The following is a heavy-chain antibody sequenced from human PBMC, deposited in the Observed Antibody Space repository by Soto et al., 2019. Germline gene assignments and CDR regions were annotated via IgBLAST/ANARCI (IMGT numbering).Heavy chain of an antibody. CDR2: ISDSGGSS. CDR1: GFRFGNYV. Sequence: EVQLLQSGGGLVQPGGSLRLSCAASGFRFGNYVMNWVRQAPGKGLEWVSGISDSGGSSSSADSVKGRFTVSRDNSKNTLYLQMDSLTGDDTAVYYCTKGGDSWSGYAQHWGQGALVTVAS. D-gene: IGHD3-3*01. J-gene: IGHJ1*01. V-gene: IGHV3-23*01. CDR3: TKGGDSWSGYAQH.